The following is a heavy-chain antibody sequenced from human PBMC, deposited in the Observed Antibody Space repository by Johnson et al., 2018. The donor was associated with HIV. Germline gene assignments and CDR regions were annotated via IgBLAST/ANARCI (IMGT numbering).Heavy chain of an antibody. V-gene: IGHV3-30*18. Sequence: VQVVESGGGLVKPGGSLRLSCAASGFTFSDYYMSWIRQAPGKGLEWVSGISVDGRNEHYPDTVKGRFTISRDNSKNTLYLQMNSLRAEDTAVYYCAKRGSSSLDDAFDIWCQGTMVTVSS. CDR2: ISVDGRNE. CDR3: AKRGSSSLDDAFDI. J-gene: IGHJ3*02. D-gene: IGHD6-13*01. CDR1: GFTFSDYY.